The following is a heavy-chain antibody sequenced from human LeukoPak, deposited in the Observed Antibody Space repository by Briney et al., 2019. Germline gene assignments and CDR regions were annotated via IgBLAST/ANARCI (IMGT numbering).Heavy chain of an antibody. CDR2: IYSSGST. D-gene: IGHD5-12*01. J-gene: IGHJ4*02. CDR1: GGSISSGSYY. CDR3: ARDWVATITWIDY. V-gene: IGHV4-61*02. Sequence: SQTLSLTCTVSGGSISSGSYYWSWIRQPAGTGLEWIGRIYSSGSTNYNPSLKSRVTISVDTSKNQFSLKLSSVTAADTAVYYCARDWVATITWIDYWGQGTLVTVSS.